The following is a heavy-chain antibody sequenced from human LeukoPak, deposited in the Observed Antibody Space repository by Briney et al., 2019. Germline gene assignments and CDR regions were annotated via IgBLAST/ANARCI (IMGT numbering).Heavy chain of an antibody. V-gene: IGHV3-48*02. CDR3: ARDGLHTAHFDY. J-gene: IGHJ4*02. D-gene: IGHD5-18*01. Sequence: GGSLRLSCAASGFTFSTYTMNWVRQAPGKGLEWVSTVSDSSDVHYSDSVKGRFTISRDNARNSLYLQMNSLRDEDAAVYYCARDGLHTAHFDYWGQGTLVTVSS. CDR2: VSDSSDV. CDR1: GFTFSTYT.